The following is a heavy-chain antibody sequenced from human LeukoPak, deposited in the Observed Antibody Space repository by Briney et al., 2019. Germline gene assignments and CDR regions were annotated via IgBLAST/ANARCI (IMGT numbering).Heavy chain of an antibody. Sequence: GGSLRISCAASGFTFSSDWMSCVRQAPGKGLEWVSNIKQDGSEKYYVDSVKGRFTISRDNAKNSLYLQMNSLRAQDTAAYYCARDARGYYSKNWFDPWGQGTLVTVSS. D-gene: IGHD3-22*01. J-gene: IGHJ5*02. V-gene: IGHV3-7*01. CDR3: ARDARGYYSKNWFDP. CDR1: GFTFSSDW. CDR2: IKQDGSEK.